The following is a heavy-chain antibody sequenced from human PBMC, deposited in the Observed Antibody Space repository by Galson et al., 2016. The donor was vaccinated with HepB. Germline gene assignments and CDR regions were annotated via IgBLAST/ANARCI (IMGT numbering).Heavy chain of an antibody. Sequence: QSGAEVKKPGASVKVSCEASGYTFTSYGISWVRQAPGQGLEWMGRISAYNGNTNYAQKLQGRVTMTTDTSTSTAYMELRSLKSDDTAVYYCARDGLRFLEWLSPHWYFDLWGRGTLVTVSS. V-gene: IGHV1-18*01. D-gene: IGHD3-3*01. J-gene: IGHJ2*01. CDR2: ISAYNGNT. CDR3: ARDGLRFLEWLSPHWYFDL. CDR1: GYTFTSYG.